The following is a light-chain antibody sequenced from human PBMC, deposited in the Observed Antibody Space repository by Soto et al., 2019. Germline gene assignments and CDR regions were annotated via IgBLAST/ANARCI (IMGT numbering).Light chain of an antibody. J-gene: IGKJ1*01. CDR1: QSISSW. Sequence: IQMTQSPSTLSASVVDRVTITCRASQSISSWLAWYQQKPGKAPKLLIYKASSIESGIPSRFSGSGSGTEFTLTISTLQPVDFATYYCQHANSYPWTFGQGTKVEI. CDR3: QHANSYPWT. CDR2: KAS. V-gene: IGKV1-5*03.